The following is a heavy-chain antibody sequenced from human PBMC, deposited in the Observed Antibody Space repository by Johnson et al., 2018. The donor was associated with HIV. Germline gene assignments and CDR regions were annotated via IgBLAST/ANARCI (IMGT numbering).Heavy chain of an antibody. V-gene: IGHV3-30-3*02. Sequence: QVQLVESGGGVVQPGRSLRLSCAASGFTFSSYAMHWVRQAPGKGLEWVAVISYDGSNKYYADSVNGRFTISRNNSKNTLYLQMNSLRAEDTAVYYCAKDSTPWGGDYVGYAFDIWGQGTMVTVSS. CDR3: AKDSTPWGGDYVGYAFDI. D-gene: IGHD4-17*01. J-gene: IGHJ3*02. CDR2: ISYDGSNK. CDR1: GFTFSSYA.